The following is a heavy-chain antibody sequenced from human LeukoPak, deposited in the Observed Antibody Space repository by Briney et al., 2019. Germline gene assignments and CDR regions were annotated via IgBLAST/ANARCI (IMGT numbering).Heavy chain of an antibody. J-gene: IGHJ3*02. CDR2: INPSGGST. D-gene: IGHD3-10*01. V-gene: IGHV1-46*01. CDR3: AREFGQPNDAFDI. Sequence: ASVKVSFKASGYTFTSYYMHWVRQAPGQGREWMGIINPSGGSTSYAQKFQGRVTMTSDTSTSTVYMELSSLRSEDTPVYYCAREFGQPNDAFDIWGQGTMVTVSS. CDR1: GYTFTSYY.